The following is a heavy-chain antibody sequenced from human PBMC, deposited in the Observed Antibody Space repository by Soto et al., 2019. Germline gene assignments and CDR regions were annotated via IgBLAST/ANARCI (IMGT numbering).Heavy chain of an antibody. CDR2: ISYDGSNK. CDR3: ARDWDDAFDI. D-gene: IGHD1-26*01. Sequence: QVQLVESGGGVVQPGRSLRLSCAASGFTFSSYAMHWVRQAPGKGLEWVAVISYDGSNKYYADSVKGRFTISRDNSKNTLYLQMNSLRAEDTAVYYCARDWDDAFDIWGQGTMVTVSS. V-gene: IGHV3-30-3*01. J-gene: IGHJ3*02. CDR1: GFTFSSYA.